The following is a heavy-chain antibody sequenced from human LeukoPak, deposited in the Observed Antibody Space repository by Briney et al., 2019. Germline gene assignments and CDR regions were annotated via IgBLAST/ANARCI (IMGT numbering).Heavy chain of an antibody. J-gene: IGHJ4*02. CDR3: ARGPSPYY. Sequence: SETLSLTCAVYGGSFSGYYWSWIRQPPGKGLEWIGEINHSGSTSYNPSLKSRVTISVDTSKNQFSLKLSSVTAADTAVYYCARGPSPYYWGQGTLVTVSS. CDR2: INHSGST. V-gene: IGHV4-34*01. CDR1: GGSFSGYY.